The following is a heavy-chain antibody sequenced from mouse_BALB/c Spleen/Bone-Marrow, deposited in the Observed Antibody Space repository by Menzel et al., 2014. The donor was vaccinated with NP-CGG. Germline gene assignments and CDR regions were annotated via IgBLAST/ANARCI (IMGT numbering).Heavy chain of an antibody. CDR1: GYTFTDYK. Sequence: ESGAELVRPGTSVTLSCKASGYTFTDYKMHWVKQTPVHGLEWIGLIDPETGGTAYNRRFKGKAIMTADKSSSTAYMDLRSLTSEDSAVYYCTIVAYWGQGTLVTVSA. CDR2: IDPETGGT. CDR3: TIVAY. J-gene: IGHJ3*01. V-gene: IGHV1-15*01.